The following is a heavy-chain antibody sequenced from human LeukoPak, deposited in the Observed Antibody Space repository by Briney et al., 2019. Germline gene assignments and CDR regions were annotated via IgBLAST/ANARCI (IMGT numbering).Heavy chain of an antibody. D-gene: IGHD3-22*01. V-gene: IGHV3-23*01. J-gene: IGHJ4*02. CDR3: ARDRGRYYDSRGFYWGYYFDS. CDR1: GFTFNNYA. CDR2: ISNTGSST. Sequence: GGSLRLSCAASGFTFNNYAMNWARRAPGKGLEWVSSISNTGSSTYYADSVKGRFTISRDNSKDTLYLQMSSVRVDDTAVYYCARDRGRYYDSRGFYWGYYFDSWGQGILVTVST.